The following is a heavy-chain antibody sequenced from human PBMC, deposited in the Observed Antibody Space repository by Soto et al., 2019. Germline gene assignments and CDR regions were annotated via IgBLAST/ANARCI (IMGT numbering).Heavy chain of an antibody. V-gene: IGHV4-59*01. J-gene: IGHJ5*02. CDR1: GGSISDYY. Sequence: SETLSLTCTVSGGSISDYYWSWIRQPPWKGLEWSGYILYTGCTNYNPSLKSRITTSIDTSRNHFSLRLSSVTAADTAVYYCGTRSGGWFGDVLPHGWFDPWGQGTLVTVSS. D-gene: IGHD3-10*01. CDR2: ILYTGCT. CDR3: GTRSGGWFGDVLPHGWFDP.